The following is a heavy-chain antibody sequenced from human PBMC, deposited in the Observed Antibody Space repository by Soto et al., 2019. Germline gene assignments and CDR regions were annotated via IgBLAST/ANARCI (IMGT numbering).Heavy chain of an antibody. Sequence: QVQLQESGPGLVKPSQTLSLTCTVSGGSISSGGYYWNWIRQHPGKGLEWIGYIYYIGSTYYNPSLQSRLTVSMDTSTNQFSPKLSSATAADTAVYYCAREPRYWGQGTHVTVSS. V-gene: IGHV4-31*03. CDR1: GGSISSGGYY. CDR2: IYYIGST. J-gene: IGHJ4*02. CDR3: AREPRY.